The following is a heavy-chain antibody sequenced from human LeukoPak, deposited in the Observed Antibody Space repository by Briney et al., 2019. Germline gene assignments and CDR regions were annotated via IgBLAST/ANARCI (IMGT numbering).Heavy chain of an antibody. V-gene: IGHV3-53*01. CDR1: GFAMSSNY. J-gene: IGHJ4*02. D-gene: IGHD4-17*01. Sequence: GGSLRLSCAASGFAMSSNYMSWVRQAPGKGLEWVSVIYIVGNTYYADSVKGRFTISRDNSKNTLYLQMNSLRADDTAVYYCARGTVTAPDFWGQGTLVTVCS. CDR2: IYIVGNT. CDR3: ARGTVTAPDF.